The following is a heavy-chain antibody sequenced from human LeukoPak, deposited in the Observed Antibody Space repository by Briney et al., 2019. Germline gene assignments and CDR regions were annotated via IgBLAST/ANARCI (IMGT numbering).Heavy chain of an antibody. CDR2: ISNSDAKT. J-gene: IGHJ4*02. Sequence: GGSLRLSCAASGFTFSNYAMSWVRQTPGKGLEWVSTISNSDAKTYYADSVKGRFTISRDNAKNSLYLQMNSLRAEDTAVYYCARDRMSSSWHDYWGQGTLVTVSS. CDR1: GFTFSNYA. CDR3: ARDRMSSSWHDY. V-gene: IGHV3-23*01. D-gene: IGHD6-13*01.